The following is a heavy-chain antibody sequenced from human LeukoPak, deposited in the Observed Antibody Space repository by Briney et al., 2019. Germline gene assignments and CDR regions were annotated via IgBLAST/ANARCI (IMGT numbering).Heavy chain of an antibody. Sequence: PSETLSLTCTVSGGSISTSSYYWGWIRQPPGKGLEWIGSINYSGSTFYNPSLKSRVTISVDTSKNQFSLRLSSMTAADTAVYYCARGRAAGDFDYWGQGTLVTVSS. V-gene: IGHV4-39*01. J-gene: IGHJ4*02. CDR3: ARGRAAGDFDY. CDR2: INYSGST. CDR1: GGSISTSSYY. D-gene: IGHD3-10*01.